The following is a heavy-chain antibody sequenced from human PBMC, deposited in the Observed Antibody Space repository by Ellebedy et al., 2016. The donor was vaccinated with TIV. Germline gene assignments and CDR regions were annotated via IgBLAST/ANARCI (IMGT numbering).Heavy chain of an antibody. J-gene: IGHJ4*02. CDR3: ARDSSGYLGASGY. V-gene: IGHV1-24*01. D-gene: IGHD3-22*01. Sequence: ASVKVSCKVSGYTLTELSMHWVRQAPGKGLEWMGGIDPLRGDTNYAQKFQDRVTMTRDTSTSTVYMELSSLRSEDTAVYYCARDSSGYLGASGYWGQGTLVTVSS. CDR1: GYTLTELS. CDR2: IDPLRGDT.